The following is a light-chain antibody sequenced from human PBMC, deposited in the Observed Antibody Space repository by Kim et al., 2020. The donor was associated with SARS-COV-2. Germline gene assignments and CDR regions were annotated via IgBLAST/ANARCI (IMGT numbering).Light chain of an antibody. CDR2: TES. J-gene: IGKJ2*01. CDR3: QHLNAYPPT. CDR1: QDISNY. V-gene: IGKV1-9*01. Sequence: SASVADRVTITCRASQDISNYLAWYQQKSGKAPNLLISTESTLQSGVPSRFSGSGSGTEFTLTVSSLQPEDFATYYCQHLNAYPPTFGQGTKLEI.